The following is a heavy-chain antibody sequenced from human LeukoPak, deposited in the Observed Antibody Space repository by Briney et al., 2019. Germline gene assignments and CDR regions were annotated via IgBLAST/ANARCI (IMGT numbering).Heavy chain of an antibody. Sequence: SETPSLTCTVSGGSISSYYWSWIRQPPGKGLEWIGYIYYSGSTNYNPSLKSRVTISVDTSKNQFSLKLSSVTAADTAVYYCASLSSGYIRGWYFDLWGRGTLVTVSS. CDR2: IYYSGST. J-gene: IGHJ2*01. D-gene: IGHD3-22*01. CDR1: GGSISSYY. CDR3: ASLSSGYIRGWYFDL. V-gene: IGHV4-59*01.